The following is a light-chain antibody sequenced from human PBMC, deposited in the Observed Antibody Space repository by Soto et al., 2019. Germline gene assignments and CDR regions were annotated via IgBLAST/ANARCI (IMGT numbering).Light chain of an antibody. CDR1: SSDVGGYDY. J-gene: IGLJ1*01. V-gene: IGLV2-14*01. CDR2: EVN. CDR3: SAYTTTSTLI. Sequence: QSVLTQPASVSGSPGQSVTISCTGTSSDVGGYDYVSWYQQHPGTAPKLMLYEVNNRPSGVSNRFSGSKSGNTASLIIYGLQTEDEAAYYCSAYTTTSTLIFGTGTKVTVL.